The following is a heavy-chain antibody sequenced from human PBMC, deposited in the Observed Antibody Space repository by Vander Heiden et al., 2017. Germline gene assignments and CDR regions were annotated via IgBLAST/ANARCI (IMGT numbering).Heavy chain of an antibody. J-gene: IGHJ5*02. CDR3: ARGYYDFWSGYYTDWFDP. D-gene: IGHD3-3*01. Sequence: QVQLVESGGGVVQPGRSLRLSCAASGFTFSSYGMHWVRPAPGKGLEWVAVIWYDGSNKYYADSVKGRFTISRDNSKNTPYLQMNSLRAEDTAVYYCARGYYDFWSGYYTDWFDPWGQGTLVTVSS. CDR2: IWYDGSNK. CDR1: GFTFSSYG. V-gene: IGHV3-33*01.